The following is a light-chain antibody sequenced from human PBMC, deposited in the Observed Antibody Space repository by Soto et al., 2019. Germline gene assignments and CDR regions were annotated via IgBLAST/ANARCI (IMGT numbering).Light chain of an antibody. V-gene: IGKV2D-29*02. J-gene: IGKJ5*01. CDR1: QSLLHITGETF. Sequence: VITQTPRSLSVAPGQPASISCKSSQSLLHITGETFLFWYLQKPGQSPQLLIYEVSTRVSGVPDRFSGSGSGTDFTLEISRVETDDVGIYYCMQSTQLPPTFGQGTRLEIK. CDR3: MQSTQLPPT. CDR2: EVS.